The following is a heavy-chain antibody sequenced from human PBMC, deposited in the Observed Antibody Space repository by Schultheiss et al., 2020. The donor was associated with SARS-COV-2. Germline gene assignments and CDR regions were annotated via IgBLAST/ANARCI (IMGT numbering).Heavy chain of an antibody. CDR1: GYSISSGYY. Sequence: SQTLSLTCTVSGYSISSGYYWGWIRQPPGKGLEWIGSIYHSGSTYYNPSLKSRVTISVDTSKNQFSLKLSSVTAADTAVYYCASPSLGGTIWFDPWGQGTLVTVSS. CDR3: ASPSLGGTIWFDP. V-gene: IGHV4-38-2*02. CDR2: IYHSGST. D-gene: IGHD3-16*01. J-gene: IGHJ5*02.